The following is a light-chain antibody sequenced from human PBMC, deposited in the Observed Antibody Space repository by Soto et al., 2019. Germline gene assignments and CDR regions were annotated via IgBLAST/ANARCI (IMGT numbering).Light chain of an antibody. CDR1: SSDVGTYNL. J-gene: IGLJ1*01. CDR2: GVN. CDR3: CSYAGTVAYV. Sequence: QSALTQPASVSGSPGQSITISCTGTSSDVGTYNLVSWYQQHPGKAPKLIIYGVNTRPSGISNRFSGSKSGDTASLTISGLQAEDEADYFCCSYAGTVAYVFGTGTKVTVL. V-gene: IGLV2-23*02.